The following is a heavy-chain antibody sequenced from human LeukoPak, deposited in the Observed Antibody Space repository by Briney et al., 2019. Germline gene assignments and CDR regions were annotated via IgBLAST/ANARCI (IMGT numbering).Heavy chain of an antibody. Sequence: GGSLRLSCAASGFTFSSYEMHWVRQAPGKGLEWVGRIKSKTDGGTTDYAAPVKGRFTISRDDSKNTLYLQMNSLKTEDTAVYYCTTDFHGIAENYWGQGTLVTVSS. CDR2: IKSKTDGGTT. D-gene: IGHD6-13*01. CDR3: TTDFHGIAENY. V-gene: IGHV3-15*01. CDR1: GFTFSSYE. J-gene: IGHJ4*02.